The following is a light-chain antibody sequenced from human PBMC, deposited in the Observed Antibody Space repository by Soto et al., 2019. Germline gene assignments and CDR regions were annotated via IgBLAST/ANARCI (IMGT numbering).Light chain of an antibody. V-gene: IGKV3D-20*02. CDR3: QQRSNWPIT. Sequence: ILLTQSPRTLSLSPGERATLSCRASQSVNSSYLAWYQQKPGPAPRLLIYGASSRTTGIPERFSGSGAGTDFTLTISRLEPEDFEIYYCQQRSNWPITFGQGTRLEI. CDR1: QSVNSSY. CDR2: GAS. J-gene: IGKJ5*01.